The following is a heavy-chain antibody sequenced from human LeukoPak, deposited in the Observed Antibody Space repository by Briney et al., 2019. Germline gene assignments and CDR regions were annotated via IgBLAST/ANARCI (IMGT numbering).Heavy chain of an antibody. J-gene: IGHJ6*03. D-gene: IGHD2-2*01. CDR1: GYTFSSYD. V-gene: IGHV1-2*02. CDR3: ARDSRDYYYYYMDV. Sequence: ASVKVSCKASGYTFSSYDINWVRQAPGQGLEWMGWINPNSGGTNYAQKFQGRVTMTRDTSISTAYMGLSRLRSDDTAVYYCARDSRDYYYYYMDVWGKGTTVTVSS. CDR2: INPNSGGT.